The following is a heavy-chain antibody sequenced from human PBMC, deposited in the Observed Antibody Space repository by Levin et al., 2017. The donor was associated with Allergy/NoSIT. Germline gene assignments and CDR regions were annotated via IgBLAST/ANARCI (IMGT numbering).Heavy chain of an antibody. CDR2: ISAYNGNT. CDR1: GYTFTSYG. Sequence: GESLKISCKASGYTFTSYGISWVRQAPGQGLEWMGWISAYNGNTNYAQKLQGRVTMTTDTSTSTAYMELRSLRSDDTAVYYCARDRWASGDYAYWGQGTLVTVSS. V-gene: IGHV1-18*01. J-gene: IGHJ4*02. CDR3: ARDRWASGDYAY. D-gene: IGHD4-17*01.